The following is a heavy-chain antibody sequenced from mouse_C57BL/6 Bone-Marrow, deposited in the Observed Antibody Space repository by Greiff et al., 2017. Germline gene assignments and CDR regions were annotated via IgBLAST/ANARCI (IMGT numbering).Heavy chain of an antibody. V-gene: IGHV1-62-3*01. J-gene: IGHJ3*01. CDR3: ARPYYGSEGFAY. Sequence: VKLQQPGAELVKPGASVKLSCKASGYTFTSYWMHWVKQRPGRGLEWIGRIDPNSGGTKYNEKFKGKATLTVDKPSSTAYMQLSSLTSEDSAVYYCARPYYGSEGFAYGGQGTLVTVSA. D-gene: IGHD1-1*01. CDR2: IDPNSGGT. CDR1: GYTFTSYW.